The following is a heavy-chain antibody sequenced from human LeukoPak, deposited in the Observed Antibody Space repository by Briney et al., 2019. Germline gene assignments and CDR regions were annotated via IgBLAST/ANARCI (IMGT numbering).Heavy chain of an antibody. CDR1: GFTFSSYA. Sequence: GGSLRLSCAASGFTFSSYAMSWVRQAPGKGLEWVSAISGSGAGTFYADSVRGRFTISRDNTKNTLYLQMDSLRAEDTAIYYCAKDASIAARPAFDYWGQGTLVTVFS. V-gene: IGHV3-23*01. J-gene: IGHJ4*02. CDR3: AKDASIAARPAFDY. CDR2: ISGSGAGT. D-gene: IGHD6-6*01.